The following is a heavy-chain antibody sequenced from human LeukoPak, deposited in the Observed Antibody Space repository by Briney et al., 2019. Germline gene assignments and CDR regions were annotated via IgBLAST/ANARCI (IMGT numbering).Heavy chain of an antibody. CDR2: IKQDGSEK. CDR3: ARDHGYSGYDYDY. V-gene: IGHV3-7*01. CDR1: GFTFSSYW. Sequence: PGGSLRLSCAASGFTFSSYWMSWVRQAPGKGLEWVANIKQDGSEKYYVDSVKGRFTISRDNAKNSLYLQMNSLRAEDTAVYYCARDHGYSGYDYDYWGQGTLATVSS. J-gene: IGHJ4*02. D-gene: IGHD5-12*01.